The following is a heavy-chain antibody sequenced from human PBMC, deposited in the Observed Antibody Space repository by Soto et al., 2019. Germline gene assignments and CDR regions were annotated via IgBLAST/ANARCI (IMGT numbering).Heavy chain of an antibody. V-gene: IGHV3-30*18. CDR2: ITYDGGDK. D-gene: IGHD2-2*01. Sequence: QVQVVESGGGVVQPGRSLRLSCGASGFTFTSYGMHWVRQAPGKGLEWVAVITYDGGDKYYADSVKGRFTISRDNSKNSLDLQMHGRRAEDTAVYYCAKASGYCSSATFSRLISYYYGMDVWGQGTTVTVSS. CDR3: AKASGYCSSATFSRLISYYYGMDV. CDR1: GFTFTSYG. J-gene: IGHJ6*02.